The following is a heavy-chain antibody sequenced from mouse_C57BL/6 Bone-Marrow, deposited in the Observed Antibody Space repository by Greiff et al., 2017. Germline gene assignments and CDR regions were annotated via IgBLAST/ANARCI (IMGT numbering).Heavy chain of an antibody. J-gene: IGHJ4*01. Sequence: EVQLQESGPGLVKPSQSLSLTCSVTGYSITSGYYWNWIRQFPGNKLEWMGYISYDGSNNYNPSLKNRISITRDTSKNQFFLKLNSVTTEDTATYDCARRGDGYAMDYWGQGTSVTVSS. CDR1: GYSITSGYY. CDR2: ISYDGSN. D-gene: IGHD2-3*01. CDR3: ARRGDGYAMDY. V-gene: IGHV3-6*01.